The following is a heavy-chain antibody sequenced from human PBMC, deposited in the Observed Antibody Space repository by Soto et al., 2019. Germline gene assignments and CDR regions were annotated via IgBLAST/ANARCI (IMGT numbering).Heavy chain of an antibody. CDR1: GDSISSGGYY. Sequence: VQLQESGPGLVKPSQTLSLTCSVSGDSISSGGYYWSWIRQHPGKGLEWVGYIDYSGSTYYNSSLKRRPTTSADMSKNQFSLKLRSVTAADTAVYSCARVTPAAGTPYWGQGTLVTVSS. CDR3: ARVTPAAGTPY. J-gene: IGHJ4*02. CDR2: IDYSGST. D-gene: IGHD6-13*01. V-gene: IGHV4-31*03.